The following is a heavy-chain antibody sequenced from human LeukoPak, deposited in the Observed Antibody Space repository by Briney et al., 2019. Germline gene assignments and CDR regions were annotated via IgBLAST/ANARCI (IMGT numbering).Heavy chain of an antibody. J-gene: IGHJ4*02. D-gene: IGHD2-2*02. V-gene: IGHV3-7*01. CDR1: GFTFSIYW. CDR2: IKEDGSAK. Sequence: PGGSLRLSCAASGFTFSIYWMTWVRQAPGKGLEWVADIKEDGSAKYYVDSVKGRFSISRDNAKNSVYLQMNSLRAEDTAVYYCARGPIPDYWGQGTLVTVSS. CDR3: ARGPIPDY.